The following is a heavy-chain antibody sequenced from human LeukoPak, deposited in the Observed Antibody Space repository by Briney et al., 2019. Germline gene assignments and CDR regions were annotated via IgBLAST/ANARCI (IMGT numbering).Heavy chain of an antibody. CDR3: ATLPPRDEPPYYYYYMDV. CDR2: FDPEDGET. V-gene: IGHV1-24*01. CDR1: GYTLTELS. J-gene: IGHJ6*03. Sequence: ASVKVSCKVSGYTLTELSMHWVRQAPGKGLEWMGGFDPEDGETIYAQKFQGRVTMTEDTSTDTAYMELSSLRSEDTAVYYCATLPPRDEPPYYYYYMDVWGKGTTVTISS.